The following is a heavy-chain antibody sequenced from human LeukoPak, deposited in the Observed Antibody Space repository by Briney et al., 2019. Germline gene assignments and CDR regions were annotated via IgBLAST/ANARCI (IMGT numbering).Heavy chain of an antibody. CDR1: GYTFTGYY. Sequence: ASVKVSCKASGYTFTGYYMHWVRQAPGQGLEWMGWISGYNGNTNYAQKFQGRVTMTTDTSTSTAYMELRSLRSDDTAMYYCARDRDSDAFDIWGQGTMVTVSS. CDR2: ISGYNGNT. D-gene: IGHD2-15*01. CDR3: ARDRDSDAFDI. J-gene: IGHJ3*02. V-gene: IGHV1-18*04.